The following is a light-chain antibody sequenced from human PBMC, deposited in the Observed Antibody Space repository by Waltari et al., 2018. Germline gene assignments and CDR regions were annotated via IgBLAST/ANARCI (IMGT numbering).Light chain of an antibody. CDR2: DT. CDR3: CSYTRSGTYV. Sequence: QSALSQPSSVSGSPGQWITISCSGTNTDVGGSNFVPWYQQYPDKAPRVNIFDTDGSSGASNRFSDYNFGNPASLTISGLQAEDYADYYCCSYTRSGTYVFGTATKVTGL. V-gene: IGLV2-14*03. J-gene: IGLJ1*01. CDR1: NTDVGGSNF.